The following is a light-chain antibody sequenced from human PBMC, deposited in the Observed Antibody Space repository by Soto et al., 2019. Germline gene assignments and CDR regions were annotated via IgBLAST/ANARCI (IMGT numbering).Light chain of an antibody. V-gene: IGLV2-14*01. J-gene: IGLJ1*01. CDR3: RSYTSSSTLC. CDR2: EVS. CDR1: SSDVGGYNY. Sequence: QSALTQPASVSGSPGQAITISCTGTSSDVGGYNYVSWYQQHPGKAPKLMIYEVSNRPSGVSNRFSGSKSGNTASLTISGLQADDEAYYYCRSYTSSSTLCFGTWTKLTGL.